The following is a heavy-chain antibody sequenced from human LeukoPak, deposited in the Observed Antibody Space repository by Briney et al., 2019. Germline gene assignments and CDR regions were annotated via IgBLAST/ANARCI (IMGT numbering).Heavy chain of an antibody. J-gene: IGHJ4*02. CDR1: GGSLGSGSSY. V-gene: IGHV4-31*03. Sequence: SETLSLTCTVSGGSLGSGSSYWSWIRQHPGMGLEWIGYIYYSGSTYYNSSLKSRVTISVDTSKNQFSLKLSSVTAADTAVYYCARDRGPYSGYDSYYFDYWGQGTLVTVSS. D-gene: IGHD5-12*01. CDR3: ARDRGPYSGYDSYYFDY. CDR2: IYYSGST.